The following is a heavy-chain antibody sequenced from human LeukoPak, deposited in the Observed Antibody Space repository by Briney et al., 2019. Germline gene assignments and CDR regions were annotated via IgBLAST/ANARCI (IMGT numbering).Heavy chain of an antibody. J-gene: IGHJ4*02. CDR2: IKSKTDGGTT. CDR1: GFTFSNAW. D-gene: IGHD3-22*01. V-gene: IGHV3-15*01. Sequence: KTGGSLRLSCAASGFTFSNAWMSWVRQAPGKGLEWVGRIKSKTDGGTTDYAAPVKGRFTISRDDSKNTLYLQMNSLKTEDTAVYYCTTTIPTYYYDSSGYFSDYWGQGTLVTVSS. CDR3: TTTIPTYYYDSSGYFSDY.